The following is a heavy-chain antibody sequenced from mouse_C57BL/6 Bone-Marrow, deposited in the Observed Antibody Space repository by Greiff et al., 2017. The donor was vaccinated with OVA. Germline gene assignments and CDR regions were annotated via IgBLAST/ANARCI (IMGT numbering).Heavy chain of an antibody. J-gene: IGHJ1*03. CDR3: ARGGYITGYFDD. Sequence: QVQLKQPGAELVRPGTSVKLSCKASGYTFTSYWMHWVKQRPGQGLEWIGGIDPADGDTKYNQKFKGKATVTVDTSSSTAYMQLSSLTSEDSAVYYCARGGYITGYFDDWGTGTTVTVSS. CDR2: IDPADGDT. D-gene: IGHD3-1*01. V-gene: IGHV1-59*01. CDR1: GYTFTSYW.